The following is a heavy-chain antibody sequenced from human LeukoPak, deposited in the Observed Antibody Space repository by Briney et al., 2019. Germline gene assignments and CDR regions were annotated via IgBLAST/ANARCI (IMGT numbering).Heavy chain of an antibody. CDR3: AKDMGLAAAASQDGLDV. D-gene: IGHD6-13*01. CDR1: GFTFSSYA. J-gene: IGHJ6*02. V-gene: IGHV3-23*01. CDR2: IIGSGGRT. Sequence: GGSLRLSCAASGFTFSSYAMSWVRQAPGKGLEWVSTIIGSGGRTKYADSVKGRFTISRDNSKNSLYLQMNSLRVEDTAVYYCAKDMGLAAAASQDGLDVWGQGTTVTVSS.